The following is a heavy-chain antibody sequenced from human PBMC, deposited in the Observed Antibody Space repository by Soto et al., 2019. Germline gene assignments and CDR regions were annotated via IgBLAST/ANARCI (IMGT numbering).Heavy chain of an antibody. CDR1: GFTFSTHG. CDR2: IWYDGSKK. J-gene: IGHJ4*02. V-gene: IGHV3-33*01. D-gene: IGHD1-1*01. Sequence: QVQLVESGGGVVQPGRSLRLSCAASGFTFSTHGMHWVRQAPGKGLEWVAVIWYDGSKKDYADSVKGRFTVSRDNSKNTVYLQMNSLRAEHTAVYYCASLVTDAYNVIGYYWGQGTLVSVSS. CDR3: ASLVTDAYNVIGYY.